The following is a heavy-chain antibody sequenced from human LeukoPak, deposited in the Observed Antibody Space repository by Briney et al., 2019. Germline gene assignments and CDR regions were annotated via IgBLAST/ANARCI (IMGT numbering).Heavy chain of an antibody. J-gene: IGHJ5*02. CDR3: ARGLPGSSWHLDP. V-gene: IGHV4-59*01. Sequence: PSETLSLTCTVSGDSISGYYWNWIRQPPGRGLEWIGYIYYNGNTAYNPSLKSRVTISVDMSKNQFSLKLSSMTAADTAVYYCARGLPGSSWHLDPWGQGTLVTVSS. CDR1: GDSISGYY. CDR2: IYYNGNT. D-gene: IGHD6-13*01.